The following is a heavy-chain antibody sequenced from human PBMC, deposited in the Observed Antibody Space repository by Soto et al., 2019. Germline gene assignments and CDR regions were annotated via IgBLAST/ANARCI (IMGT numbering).Heavy chain of an antibody. D-gene: IGHD5-18*01. J-gene: IGHJ4*02. Sequence: SETLSLTCTVSGGSMSDYYWSWIRQPPGKGLEWIGYIFHTGNTAYNPSLKSRVTVSLDTSKNQFSLRLTSLTAADTAVYYCARAHSSPHGYSYGYSVWGQGTLVTVSS. V-gene: IGHV4-59*13. CDR1: GGSMSDYY. CDR3: ARAHSSPHGYSYGYSV. CDR2: IFHTGNT.